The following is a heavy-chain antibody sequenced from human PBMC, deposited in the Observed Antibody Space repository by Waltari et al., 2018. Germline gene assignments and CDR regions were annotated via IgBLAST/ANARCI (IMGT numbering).Heavy chain of an antibody. Sequence: QVHLTESGGGVVQPGRSLSLSCDCPGFLSGGAGRQWFRQAPGKGLEWVAVISHEGRKEYYGDAVKGRFNSSRDNSKNIVYLQMNSLRGDDTAVYHCAKADGNPWNFEYYGMDVWGPGTTVTVSS. CDR2: ISHEGRKE. CDR3: AKADGNPWNFEYYGMDV. J-gene: IGHJ6*02. D-gene: IGHD3-16*01. V-gene: IGHV3-30*18. CDR1: GFLSGGAG.